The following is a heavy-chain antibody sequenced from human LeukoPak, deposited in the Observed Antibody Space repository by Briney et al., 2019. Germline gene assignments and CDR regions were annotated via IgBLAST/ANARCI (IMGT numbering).Heavy chain of an antibody. CDR3: ARVVVSVTRYFDP. V-gene: IGHV4-30-2*01. D-gene: IGHD2-15*01. Sequence: PSETLSLTCAVSGDSLSSSSRYSWSWIRQPPGKGLEWIGYIYHGGSTHYNPSLKSRVTISVDRSKNQFSLNPNSATAADTAVYYCARVVVSVTRYFDPWGQGTLVTVSS. J-gene: IGHJ5*02. CDR1: GDSLSSSSRYS. CDR2: IYHGGST.